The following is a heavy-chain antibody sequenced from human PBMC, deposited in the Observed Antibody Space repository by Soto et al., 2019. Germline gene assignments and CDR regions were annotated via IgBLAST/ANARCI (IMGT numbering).Heavy chain of an antibody. CDR3: ARAASTIAGKGSEEF. Sequence: PGGSLRLSCAASGFTFSSYAMSWVRQAPGRGLEWVSAISGSGGSTYYADSVKGRFTISRDNSKNTVYLQMNSLRDDDTAVYYCARAASTIAGKGSEEFWGQGAQVNVVS. V-gene: IGHV3-23*01. CDR1: GFTFSSYA. CDR2: ISGSGGST. D-gene: IGHD3-10*01. J-gene: IGHJ4*02.